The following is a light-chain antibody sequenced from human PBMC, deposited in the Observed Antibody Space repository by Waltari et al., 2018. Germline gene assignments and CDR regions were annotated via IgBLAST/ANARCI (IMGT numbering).Light chain of an antibody. V-gene: IGLV2-23*01. Sequence: QSALTQPASVSGSPGQSITISCTGTSSAVGSYYLVSWYQQHPGKAPKLMIYEDTKRPSGVSDRFSGSKSGNTASLTISGLQAEDEADYYCCSYAGSSPHVVFGGGTKLTVL. J-gene: IGLJ2*01. CDR1: SSAVGSYYL. CDR2: EDT. CDR3: CSYAGSSPHVV.